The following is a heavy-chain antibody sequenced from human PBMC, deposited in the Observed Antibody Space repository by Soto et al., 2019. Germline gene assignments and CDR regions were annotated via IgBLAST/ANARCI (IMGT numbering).Heavy chain of an antibody. CDR3: ARDTITIFGVDYYGMDV. V-gene: IGHV4-59*01. Sequence: SETLSLTCTVSGGSISSYYWSWIRQPLGKGLEWIGYIYYSGSTNYNPSLKSRVTISVDTSKNQFSLKLSSVTAADTAVYYCARDTITIFGVDYYGMDVWGQGTTVTVSS. D-gene: IGHD3-3*01. CDR2: IYYSGST. CDR1: GGSISSYY. J-gene: IGHJ6*02.